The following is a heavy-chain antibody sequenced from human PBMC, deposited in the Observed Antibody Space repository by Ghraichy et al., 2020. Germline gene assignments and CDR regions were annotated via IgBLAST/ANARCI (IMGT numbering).Heavy chain of an antibody. CDR1: GFTFTDYD. J-gene: IGHJ6*02. CDR2: ISSGSDYI. Sequence: GGSLRLSCAASGFTFTDYDINWVRQAPGKGLEWVSSISSGSDYIYYADSVKGRFTISRDNAKRSVYLQMKSLGAADTAIYYCARDLDVSLGLDVCGQGTTVTVSS. V-gene: IGHV3-21*01. CDR3: ARDLDVSLGLDV. D-gene: IGHD1-1*01.